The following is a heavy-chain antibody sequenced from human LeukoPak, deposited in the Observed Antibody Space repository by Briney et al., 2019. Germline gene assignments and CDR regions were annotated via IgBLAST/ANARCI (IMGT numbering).Heavy chain of an antibody. CDR2: IKSKTDGGTT. CDR1: GFTFSNAW. J-gene: IGHJ4*02. V-gene: IGHV3-15*01. Sequence: GGSLRLSCAASGFTFSNAWMSWVRQAPGKGLEWVGRIKSKTDGGTTDYAAPVKGRFTISRDDSKNTLYLQMNSLRAEDTAVYYCAKEIISIAPPGYFDYWGQGTLVTVSS. CDR3: AKEIISIAPPGYFDY. D-gene: IGHD6-6*01.